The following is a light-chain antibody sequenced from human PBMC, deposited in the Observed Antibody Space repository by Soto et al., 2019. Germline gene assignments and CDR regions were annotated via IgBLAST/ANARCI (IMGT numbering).Light chain of an antibody. CDR3: QSYDNSLSGVV. V-gene: IGLV1-40*01. CDR2: DND. CDR1: SSNIGAGFD. Sequence: QSVLTQPPSVSGAPGQRIIISCTGSSSNIGAGFDVHWYQHLPGTAPKLLVYDNDNRPSGLPARFSDSRSGTSASLAITSLQADEEADYYCQSYDNSLSGVVFGGGTKLTVL. J-gene: IGLJ2*01.